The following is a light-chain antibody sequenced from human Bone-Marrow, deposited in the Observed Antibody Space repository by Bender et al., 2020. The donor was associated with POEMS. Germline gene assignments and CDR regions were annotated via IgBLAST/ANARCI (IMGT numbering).Light chain of an antibody. J-gene: IGLJ2*01. Sequence: LVLTQSPSASASLGASVRLTCTLSSGYSSYAIAWHQQRPEKGPRYLMRLNSDGSHSKGDGIPDRFSGSSSGAERYLTISSLRSEDEADYYCQTWGTGVVIFGGGTKLTVL. CDR2: LNSDGSH. CDR1: SGYSSYA. V-gene: IGLV4-69*01. CDR3: QTWGTGVVI.